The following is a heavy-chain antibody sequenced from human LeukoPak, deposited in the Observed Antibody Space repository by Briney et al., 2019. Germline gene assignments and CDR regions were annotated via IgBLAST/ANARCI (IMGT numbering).Heavy chain of an antibody. Sequence: GESLKISYKGSGYSFTSYWIGWVRQMPGKGLEWMGIIYPGDSDTRYSPSFQGQVTISADKSISTAYLQWSSLKASDTAMYYCARHGYSSSWYAIAIDYWGQGTLVTVSS. J-gene: IGHJ4*02. D-gene: IGHD6-13*01. CDR1: GYSFTSYW. CDR2: IYPGDSDT. V-gene: IGHV5-51*01. CDR3: ARHGYSSSWYAIAIDY.